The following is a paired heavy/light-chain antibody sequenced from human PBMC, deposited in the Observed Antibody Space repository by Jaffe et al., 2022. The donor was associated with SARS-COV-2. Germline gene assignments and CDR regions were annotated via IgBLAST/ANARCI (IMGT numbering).Light chain of an antibody. CDR2: AAS. J-gene: IGKJ4*01. V-gene: IGKV1-12*01. CDR1: QGISSW. CDR3: QQANSFLLT. Sequence: DIQMTQSPSSVSASVGDRVTITCRASQGISSWLAWYQQKPGRAPKLLIYAASSLQSGVPSRFSGSGSGTDFTLTISSLQPEDFATYYCQQANSFLLTFGGGTKVEIK.
Heavy chain of an antibody. J-gene: IGHJ6*02. CDR2: IYTSGST. CDR3: ARDRSGSSGYSIYYYYGMDV. CDR1: GGSISSGSYY. Sequence: QVQLQESGPGLVKPSQTLSLTCTVSGGSISSGSYYWSWIRQPAGKGLEWIGRIYTSGSTNYNPSLKSRVTISVDTSKNQFSLKLSSVTAADTAVYYCARDRSGSSGYSIYYYYGMDVWGQGTTVTVSS. V-gene: IGHV4-61*02. D-gene: IGHD3-22*01.